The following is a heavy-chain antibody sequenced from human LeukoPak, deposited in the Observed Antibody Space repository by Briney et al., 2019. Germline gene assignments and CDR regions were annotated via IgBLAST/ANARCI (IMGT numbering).Heavy chain of an antibody. CDR3: ARPGGGNWFDP. CDR1: GFTFSSYG. CDR2: IWYDGSNK. V-gene: IGHV3-33*01. D-gene: IGHD3-16*01. J-gene: IGHJ5*02. Sequence: GGSLRLSCAASGFTFSSYGMHWVRQAPGKGLEWVAVIWYDGSNKYYADSVKGRFTISRDNSKNTLYLQMNSLRAEDTAVYYCARPGGGNWFDPWGQGTLVTVSS.